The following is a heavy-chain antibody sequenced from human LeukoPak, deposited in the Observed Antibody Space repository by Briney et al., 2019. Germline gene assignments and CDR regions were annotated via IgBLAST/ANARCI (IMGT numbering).Heavy chain of an antibody. J-gene: IGHJ3*02. CDR2: IKSKTDGGTT. V-gene: IGHV3-15*01. CDR1: GFTFSNAW. CDR3: ASLDGPDAFDI. Sequence: GGSLRLSCAASGFTFSNAWMSWVRQAPGKGLEWVGRIKSKTDGGTTDYAAPVKGRFTISRDNSKNTLYLQMNSLRAEDTAVYYCASLDGPDAFDIWGQGTMVTVSS.